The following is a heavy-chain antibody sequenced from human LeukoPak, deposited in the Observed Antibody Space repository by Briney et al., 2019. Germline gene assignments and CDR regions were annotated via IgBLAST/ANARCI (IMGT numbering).Heavy chain of an antibody. CDR2: INSDGSTT. Sequence: GSLRLSCAASGFTFSSYWMHWVRQAPGKGLMWVSRINSDGSTTSYADSVKGRFTISRGNARNTLYLQMNSLRAGDTAVYYCARGHGDSGNDYWGQGTLVTVSS. J-gene: IGHJ4*02. CDR1: GFTFSSYW. CDR3: ARGHGDSGNDY. V-gene: IGHV3-74*01. D-gene: IGHD6-19*01.